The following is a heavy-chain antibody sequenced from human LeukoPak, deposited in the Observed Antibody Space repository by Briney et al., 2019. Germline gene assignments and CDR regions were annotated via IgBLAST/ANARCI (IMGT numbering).Heavy chain of an antibody. J-gene: IGHJ3*02. CDR3: ARPYRFDI. CDR2: IYARDSDT. D-gene: IGHD3-16*02. Sequence: GESLKISCKGSGYSFSNYWIGWVRQMPGKGLEWMGIIYARDSDTRYSPSFQGQVTISADKSISTAYLQWSSLRASDTAMYYCARPYRFDIWGQGTMVTVSS. CDR1: GYSFSNYW. V-gene: IGHV5-51*01.